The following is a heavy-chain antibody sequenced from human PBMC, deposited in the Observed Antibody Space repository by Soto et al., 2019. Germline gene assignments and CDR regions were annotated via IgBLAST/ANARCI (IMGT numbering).Heavy chain of an antibody. J-gene: IGHJ5*02. CDR1: GFTFSSYA. CDR2: IIGSGVIT. Sequence: AGGSLRLSCAASGFTFSSYAMSWVRQAPGKGLEWVSAIIGSGVITYYADSVKGRFTISRDNSKNTLYLQMNSLRAEDTAVYYCAKGTSRTTTVSWFDPWGQGTLVTVSS. CDR3: AKGTSRTTTVSWFDP. V-gene: IGHV3-23*01. D-gene: IGHD4-4*01.